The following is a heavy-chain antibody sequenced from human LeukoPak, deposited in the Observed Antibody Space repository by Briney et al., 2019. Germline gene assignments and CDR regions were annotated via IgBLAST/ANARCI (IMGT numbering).Heavy chain of an antibody. V-gene: IGHV4-59*08. CDR2: IYYSGST. J-gene: IGHJ5*02. Sequence: SETLSLTCTVSGGSISSYYWSWIRQPPGKGLEWIGYIYYSGSTNYNPSLKSRVTISVDTSKNQFPLKLNSVTAADTAVYYCARGVERIFGVVNWFDPWGQGTPVTVSS. CDR1: GGSISSYY. D-gene: IGHD3-3*01. CDR3: ARGVERIFGVVNWFDP.